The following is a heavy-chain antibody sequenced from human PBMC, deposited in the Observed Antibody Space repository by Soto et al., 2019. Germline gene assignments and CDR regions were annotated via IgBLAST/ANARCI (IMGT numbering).Heavy chain of an antibody. J-gene: IGHJ5*02. Sequence: QVHLVQSGAEVKKPGASVKVSCKASGYSFTDYYMHWVRQAPGQGLEWMGWINTKTGGTNYAQRVQGRDTMTGDTSINTAYMELSRLRSDDTAVYYCARVGPTGWFDPWGQGTVVTVSS. CDR1: GYSFTDYY. CDR3: ARVGPTGWFDP. CDR2: INTKTGGT. V-gene: IGHV1-2*02.